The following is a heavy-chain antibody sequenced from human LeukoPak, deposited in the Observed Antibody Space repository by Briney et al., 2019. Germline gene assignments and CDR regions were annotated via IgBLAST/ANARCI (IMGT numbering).Heavy chain of an antibody. Sequence: PGRSLRLACAASGFTFSSYGMHWVRQAPGKGLEWVAVIWSDGGKKYYAGSVKGRFIISRDNSKNTLYLQMNSLTVEDTAVFYCARDLGHCSGDSCYSWYYFDYWGQGTLVTVSS. CDR3: ARDLGHCSGDSCYSWYYFDY. D-gene: IGHD2-15*01. CDR1: GFTFSSYG. CDR2: IWSDGGKK. V-gene: IGHV3-33*01. J-gene: IGHJ4*02.